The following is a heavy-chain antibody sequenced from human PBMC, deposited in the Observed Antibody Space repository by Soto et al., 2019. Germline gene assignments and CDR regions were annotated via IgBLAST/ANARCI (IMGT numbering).Heavy chain of an antibody. CDR3: TRTQVNGNWFHP. J-gene: IGHJ5*02. Sequence: QAQLMQSEAEVKKPGDSVKVSCKASGYTFGRSAISWVRQAPGQGLEWMGWVSTYNGETKFAPKVQGRVTMSADTSTTTAYMELRGLRSDDTAVYYCTRTQVNGNWFHPWGQGTLVTVSS. V-gene: IGHV1-18*01. CDR1: GYTFGRSA. CDR2: VSTYNGET. D-gene: IGHD1-1*01.